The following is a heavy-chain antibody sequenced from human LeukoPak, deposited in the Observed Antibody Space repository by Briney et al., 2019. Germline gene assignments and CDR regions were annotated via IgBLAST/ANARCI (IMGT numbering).Heavy chain of an antibody. CDR2: IYHSGGS. CDR1: GHSTRNDYY. D-gene: IGHD1-1*01. J-gene: IGHJ5*02. CDR3: AKAGTTGIHHWFDP. Sequence: PSETLSLTCVVAGHSTRNDYYWGWIRQPPGKGLEWIGNIYHSGGSYYNPSLKSRVTILVDTSKNQFSLKLSSVTAADTAVYYCAKAGTTGIHHWFDPWGQGNLVTVSS. V-gene: IGHV4-38-2*01.